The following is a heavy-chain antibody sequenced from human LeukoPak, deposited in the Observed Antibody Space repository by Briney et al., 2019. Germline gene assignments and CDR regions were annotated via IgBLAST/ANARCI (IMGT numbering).Heavy chain of an antibody. CDR3: ARVYGSGSYYSFYYYYMDV. CDR1: GGSIGSITYY. V-gene: IGHV4-39*07. D-gene: IGHD3-10*01. CDR2: LHYSGST. Sequence: SETLSLTCSASGGSIGSITYYWAWIRQPPGKGLEWIGSLHYSGSTNYNPSLKSRVTISVDTSKNQFSLKLSSVTAADTAVYYCARVYGSGSYYSFYYYYMDVWGKGATVTVSS. J-gene: IGHJ6*03.